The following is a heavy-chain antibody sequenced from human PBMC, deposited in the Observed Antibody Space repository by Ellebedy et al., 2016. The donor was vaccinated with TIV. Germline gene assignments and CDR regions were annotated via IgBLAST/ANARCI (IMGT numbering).Heavy chain of an antibody. J-gene: IGHJ3*02. CDR3: ARVGPVGADPFDI. CDR1: GFTFSSYA. Sequence: GESLKISCAASGFTFSSYAMHWVRQAPGQGLEWVAVISYDGSNKYYADSVKGRFTISRDNSKNTLYLQMHSLRAEDTAVYYCARVGPVGADPFDIWGQGTMVTVSS. CDR2: ISYDGSNK. D-gene: IGHD1-26*01. V-gene: IGHV3-30-3*01.